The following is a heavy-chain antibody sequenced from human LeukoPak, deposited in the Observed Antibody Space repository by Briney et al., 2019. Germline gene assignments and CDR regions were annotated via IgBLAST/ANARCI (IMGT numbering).Heavy chain of an antibody. CDR2: IIPIFGTA. Sequence: SGEVSCKASGGTFSSYAISWVRQAPGQGLEWMGGIIPIFGTANYAQKFQGRVTITADESTSTAYMELSSLRSEDTAVYYCARLQLLAYCSSTSCYGHFDLWGRGTLVTVSS. D-gene: IGHD2-2*01. CDR1: GGTFSSYA. J-gene: IGHJ2*01. V-gene: IGHV1-69*13. CDR3: ARLQLLAYCSSTSCYGHFDL.